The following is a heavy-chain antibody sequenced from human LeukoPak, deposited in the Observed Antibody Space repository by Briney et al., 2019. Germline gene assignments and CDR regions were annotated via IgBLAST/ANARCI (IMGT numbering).Heavy chain of an antibody. CDR2: ISGSGGCT. J-gene: IGHJ4*02. CDR3: AKTTVGYSSGRYPGWPADC. CDR1: GFTFNTYA. V-gene: IGHV3-23*01. D-gene: IGHD6-19*01. Sequence: GGSLRLSCAASGFTFNTYAIYWVRQAPGKGLEWVSGISGSGGCTYYADSVKGRFTISRDNSKNTVYLQMNSLTADDTAIYYCAKTTVGYSSGRYPGWPADCWGQGTLVTVSS.